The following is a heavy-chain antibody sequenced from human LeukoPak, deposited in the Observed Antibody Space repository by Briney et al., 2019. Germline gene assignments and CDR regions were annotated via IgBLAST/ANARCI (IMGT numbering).Heavy chain of an antibody. D-gene: IGHD4-11*01. V-gene: IGHV4-59*01. CDR2: IYYSGST. J-gene: IGHJ5*02. Sequence: PSETLSLTCTVSGGSISSYYWSWIRQPPGNGLEWIGYIYYSGSTNYNPSLKSRVTISVDTSENQFSLKLSSVTAADTAVYYCAREATTVTGNWFDPWGQGTLVTVSS. CDR1: GGSISSYY. CDR3: AREATTVTGNWFDP.